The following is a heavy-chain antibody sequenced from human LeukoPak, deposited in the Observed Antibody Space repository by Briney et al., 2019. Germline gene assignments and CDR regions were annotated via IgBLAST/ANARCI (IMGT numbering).Heavy chain of an antibody. CDR2: HDSEDGET. D-gene: IGHD6-19*01. V-gene: IGHV1-24*01. Sequence: ASVKVSCKVSGYTLTELSIHWVRQAPGKGLEWMGGHDSEDGETTYAQKFQGRVTMTEDTSIDTASMELSSLRSEDTAVRTTPVAGTRGGFRLDPLSSWFDPWGQGTLVTVSS. CDR3: PVAGTRGGFRLDPLSSWFDP. J-gene: IGHJ5*02. CDR1: GYTLTELS.